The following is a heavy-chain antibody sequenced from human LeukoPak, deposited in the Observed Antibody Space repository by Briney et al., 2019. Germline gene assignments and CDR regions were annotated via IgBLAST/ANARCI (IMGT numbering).Heavy chain of an antibody. D-gene: IGHD6-19*01. CDR2: IFGSGGSA. CDR1: GFTFNSYA. V-gene: IGHV3-23*01. J-gene: IGHJ4*02. CDR3: GKTTTGYSSGRYPGWPVDY. Sequence: GSLRLSCAASGFTFNSYAMYWVRQAPGKGLEWVSGIFGSGGSAHYADSVKGRFTISRDNSKNTVYLQMDSLRVEDTAVYYCGKTTTGYSSGRYPGWPVDYWGQGTLVTVSS.